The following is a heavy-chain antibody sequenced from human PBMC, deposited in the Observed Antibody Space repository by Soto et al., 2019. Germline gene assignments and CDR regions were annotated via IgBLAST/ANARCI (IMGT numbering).Heavy chain of an antibody. J-gene: IGHJ6*02. V-gene: IGHV4-31*03. D-gene: IGHD1-7*01. CDR3: ARVDRNYSYCYYGMDV. Sequence: PSETLSLTCTVSGGSISSGGYYWSWIRQHPGKGLELIGYIYYSVSTYYNPSLKSRVTISVDTSKNQFSLKLSSVTPADTAVYYCARVDRNYSYCYYGMDVWGQGTTVTVSS. CDR1: GGSISSGGYY. CDR2: IYYSVST.